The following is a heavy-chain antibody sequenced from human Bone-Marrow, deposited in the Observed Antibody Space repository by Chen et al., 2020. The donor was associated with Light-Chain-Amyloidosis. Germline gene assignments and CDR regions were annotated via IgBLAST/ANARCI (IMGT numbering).Heavy chain of an antibody. J-gene: IGHJ4*02. Sequence: EVQLLESGGGLIQPGGSLRLSCVASGFTFSSDWMSWVGQAAGKGLEWVANIKQDGSEKYYADSVKGRFTISRDNAKNSLYLQMNSLRAEDTAVYYCAEINTNWGQGTLVTVSS. V-gene: IGHV3-7*01. CDR3: AEINTN. CDR2: IKQDGSEK. CDR1: GFTFSSDW.